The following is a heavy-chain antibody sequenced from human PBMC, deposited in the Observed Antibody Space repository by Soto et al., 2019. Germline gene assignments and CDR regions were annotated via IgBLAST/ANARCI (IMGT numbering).Heavy chain of an antibody. D-gene: IGHD1-7*01. J-gene: IGHJ6*02. CDR1: GFTFSNAW. V-gene: IGHV3-15*07. CDR3: TTGTTYRIVDYYGMDV. CDR2: IKSKTDGGTT. Sequence: EVQLVESGGGLVKPGGSLRLSCAASGFTFSNAWMNWVRQAPGKGLEWVGRIKSKTDGGTTDYAATVKGRFTISRDDSKNTLYLQMKSLKTEDTAVYYCTTGTTYRIVDYYGMDVWGQGTTVTVSS.